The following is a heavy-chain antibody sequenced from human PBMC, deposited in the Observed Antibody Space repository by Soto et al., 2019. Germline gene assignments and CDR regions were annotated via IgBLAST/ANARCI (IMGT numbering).Heavy chain of an antibody. Sequence: QVQLVQSGAEVKKPGASVKVSCKASGYTFTGYYMHWVRQAPGQGLEWMGWINPNSGGTNYAQKFQGRGTMTRDPSISTAYLELSRLRSDETAVYYCARDRPDSSGYYYDYGMDVWGQGTTVTVSS. D-gene: IGHD3-22*01. CDR1: GYTFTGYY. CDR3: ARDRPDSSGYYYDYGMDV. CDR2: INPNSGGT. V-gene: IGHV1-2*02. J-gene: IGHJ6*02.